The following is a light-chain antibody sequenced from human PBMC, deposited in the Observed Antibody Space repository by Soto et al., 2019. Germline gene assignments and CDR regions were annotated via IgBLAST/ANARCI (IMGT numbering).Light chain of an antibody. CDR1: QSISSY. CDR3: QQSYSTSWT. CDR2: AAS. Sequence: DVQITQSPSSLSASIGDRVTITCRASQSISSYLNWYQQKPGKAPKLLIYAASNLQSGVSSRFSGSGSGTDFTLTITSLQPEDSATYYCQQSYSTSWTFGQGTKVDIK. J-gene: IGKJ1*01. V-gene: IGKV1-39*01.